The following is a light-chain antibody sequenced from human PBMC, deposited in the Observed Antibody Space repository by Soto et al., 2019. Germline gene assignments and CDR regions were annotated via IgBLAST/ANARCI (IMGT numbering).Light chain of an antibody. CDR2: EVN. Sequence: QSALTQPASVSGSPGQSITISCTGTSSDVGGYNYVSWYQQHPGKAPTLMIYEVNNRPSGVSNRFSGSKSGNTASLTISGLQAEDEADYYCSSYTSRSTLVVFGGGTKVTVL. CDR3: SSYTSRSTLVV. V-gene: IGLV2-14*01. CDR1: SSDVGGYNY. J-gene: IGLJ2*01.